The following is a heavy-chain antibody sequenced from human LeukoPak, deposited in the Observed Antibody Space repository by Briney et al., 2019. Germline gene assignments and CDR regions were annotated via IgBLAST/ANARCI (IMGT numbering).Heavy chain of an antibody. CDR3: ARVAIWQLDY. CDR1: EFSVGSNY. D-gene: IGHD2-21*01. V-gene: IGHV3-66*01. J-gene: IGHJ4*02. Sequence: GGSLRLSCAASEFSVGSNYMTWVRQAPGKGLEWVSLIYSGGSTYYADSVKGRFTISRDNSKNTLYLQMNSLRAEDTAVYYCARVAIWQLDYWGQGTLVTVSS. CDR2: IYSGGST.